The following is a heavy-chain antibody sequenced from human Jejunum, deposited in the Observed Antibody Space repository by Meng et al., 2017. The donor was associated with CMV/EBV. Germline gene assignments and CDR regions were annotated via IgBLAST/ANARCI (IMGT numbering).Heavy chain of an antibody. V-gene: IGHV3-21*01. Sequence: GFTFSSDSMNWVRQAPGKGLEWVSSITSDSTYIYYADSVKGRFTISRDNAKNSLYLQMNSLRAEDTAVYYCARAGLYGSGLGYWGQGTLVTVSS. J-gene: IGHJ4*01. CDR1: GFTFSSDS. CDR3: ARAGLYGSGLGY. D-gene: IGHD6-19*01. CDR2: ITSDSTYI.